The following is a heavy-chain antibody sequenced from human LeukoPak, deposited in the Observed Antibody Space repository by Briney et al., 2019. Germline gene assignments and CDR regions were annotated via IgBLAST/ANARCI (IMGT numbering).Heavy chain of an antibody. D-gene: IGHD1-1*01. V-gene: IGHV3-30-3*01. CDR1: GFTFSSYA. CDR2: ISNGGTNS. J-gene: IGHJ3*02. CDR3: ARGVYNDAFDI. Sequence: GGSLRLSCADSGFTFSSYAMHWVRQAPGEGLEWVAVISNGGTNSYYGDSVKGRFTISRDNSKNTLYLQMNSLRAEDTAVYYCARGVYNDAFDIWGQGTTVTVSS.